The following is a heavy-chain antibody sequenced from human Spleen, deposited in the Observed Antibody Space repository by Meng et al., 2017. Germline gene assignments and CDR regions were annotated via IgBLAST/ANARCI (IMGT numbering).Heavy chain of an antibody. CDR2: ISSSGGSA. CDR1: GFTFSSFF. J-gene: IGHJ3*02. CDR3: ARVSLPYSSGWYAFAFDI. D-gene: IGHD6-19*01. V-gene: IGHV3-23*01. Sequence: GESLKISCAASGFTFSSFFMSWVRQAPGKGLEWVSTISSSGGSAYYADSVKGRFTISRDNSRNTLYLQMNSLRAEDTAVYYCARVSLPYSSGWYAFAFDIWGQGTMVTVSS.